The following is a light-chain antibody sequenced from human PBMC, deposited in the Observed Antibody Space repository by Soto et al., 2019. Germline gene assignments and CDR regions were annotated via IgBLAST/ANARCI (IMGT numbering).Light chain of an antibody. CDR3: CSYGGTSTPYV. Sequence: QSALTQPASVSGSPGQSITISCTGTSSDVGKYDLVSWYQQHPGKAPKLIIYEGSKRPSGVSNRFSGSKSGNTASLTISGLQAEDEADYYCCSYGGTSTPYVVGTGTKLTVL. CDR1: SSDVGKYDL. CDR2: EGS. V-gene: IGLV2-23*01. J-gene: IGLJ1*01.